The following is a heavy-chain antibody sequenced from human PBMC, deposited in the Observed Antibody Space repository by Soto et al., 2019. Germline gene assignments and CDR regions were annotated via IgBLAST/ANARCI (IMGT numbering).Heavy chain of an antibody. J-gene: IGHJ6*02. D-gene: IGHD3-16*01. V-gene: IGHV3-53*02. CDR2: LYRGGST. Sequence: EVQLVETGGGLIQPGGSLRISCAVSGFTVSSDYMSWVRQAPGKGLEWVSILYRGGSTFYADSVKGRFTISRDNSLNTLYHTMNNLRAEDTAVYYCASPYDSTFPSAMDVWGQGTTVTVSS. CDR1: GFTVSSDY. CDR3: ASPYDSTFPSAMDV.